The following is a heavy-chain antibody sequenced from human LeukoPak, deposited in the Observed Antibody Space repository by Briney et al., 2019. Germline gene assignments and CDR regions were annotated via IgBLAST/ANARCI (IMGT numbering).Heavy chain of an antibody. V-gene: IGHV3-23*01. J-gene: IGHJ4*02. CDR2: ISGSGDNT. Sequence: GGSLRLSRAASGFTFSSYAMSWVRQAPGKGLEWVSGISGSGDNTYYADSVKGRFTISRDNSKNTLYVQVNSLGTEDTATYYCAKGSYYDSSGSFYFDYWGQGTLVTVSS. CDR3: AKGSYYDSSGSFYFDY. D-gene: IGHD3-22*01. CDR1: GFTFSSYA.